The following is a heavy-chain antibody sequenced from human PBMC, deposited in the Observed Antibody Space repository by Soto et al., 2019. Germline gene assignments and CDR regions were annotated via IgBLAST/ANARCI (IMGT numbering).Heavy chain of an antibody. CDR2: IFSNDEK. Sequence: QVTLKESGPVLVKPKETLTLTCTVSGFSLSNARMGVSWIRQPPGKALEWLAHIFSNDEKSYSTSLKSRLTSSKDTSKSQVVLTMTNRDPVDTATYYCARIRNNYWYDYGDSTGAGWFDPWGQGTLGTFSA. CDR3: ARIRNNYWYDYGDSTGAGWFDP. D-gene: IGHD4-17*01. CDR1: GFSLSNARMG. V-gene: IGHV2-26*01. J-gene: IGHJ5*02.